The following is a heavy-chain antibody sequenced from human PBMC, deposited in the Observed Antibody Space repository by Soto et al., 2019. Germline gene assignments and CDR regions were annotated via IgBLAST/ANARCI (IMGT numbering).Heavy chain of an antibody. Sequence: SETLSLTCTVSGGSISSGGYYWSWIRQHPGKGLEWIGYIYYSGSTYYNPSLKSRVTISVDTSKNQFSLKLSSVTAADTAVYYCAREDFWSGYYTYWGQGTLVTVSS. CDR3: AREDFWSGYYTY. CDR1: GGSISSGGYY. J-gene: IGHJ4*02. V-gene: IGHV4-31*03. D-gene: IGHD3-3*01. CDR2: IYYSGST.